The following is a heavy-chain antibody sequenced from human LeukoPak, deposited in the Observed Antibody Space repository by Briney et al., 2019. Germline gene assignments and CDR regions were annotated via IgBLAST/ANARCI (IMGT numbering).Heavy chain of an antibody. CDR1: VYTSTGYY. V-gene: IGHV1-2*02. CDR2: INPNSGGT. CDR3: ASEASPDSGYDTRFDP. J-gene: IGHJ5*02. Sequence: ASVKVSCKASVYTSTGYYMHWVRQAPRQEVEWMGWINPNSGGTKNAQKFQGRVTMTSDTSTSTAYMELSRLRSDDTAVYYCASEASPDSGYDTRFDPWGQGTLVTVSS. D-gene: IGHD5-12*01.